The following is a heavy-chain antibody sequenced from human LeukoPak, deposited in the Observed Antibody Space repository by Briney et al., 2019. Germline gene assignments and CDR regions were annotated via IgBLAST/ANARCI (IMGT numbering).Heavy chain of an antibody. CDR3: AKDASPPDGYSSGWSARPDY. Sequence: PGGSLRLSCAASGFTFSSYSMNWVRQAPGKGLEWVAVISYDGSNKYYADSVKGRFTISRDNSKNTLYLQMNSLRAEDTAVYYCAKDASPPDGYSSGWSARPDYWGQGTLVTVSS. J-gene: IGHJ4*02. V-gene: IGHV3-30*18. D-gene: IGHD6-19*01. CDR2: ISYDGSNK. CDR1: GFTFSSYS.